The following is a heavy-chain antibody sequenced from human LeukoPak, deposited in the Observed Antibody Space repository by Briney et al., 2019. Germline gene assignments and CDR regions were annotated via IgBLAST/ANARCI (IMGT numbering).Heavy chain of an antibody. CDR1: GYTFTSYY. Sequence: GASVTVSCTASGYTFTSYYMHWVRQAPGQGLEWMGIINPSGGSTSYAQKFQGRVTMTRDTSTSTVYMELSSLRSEDTAVYYCARDRSSFWSGPYYYYGMDVWGQGTTVTVSS. CDR3: ARDRSSFWSGPYYYYGMDV. V-gene: IGHV1-46*01. J-gene: IGHJ6*02. CDR2: INPSGGST. D-gene: IGHD3-3*01.